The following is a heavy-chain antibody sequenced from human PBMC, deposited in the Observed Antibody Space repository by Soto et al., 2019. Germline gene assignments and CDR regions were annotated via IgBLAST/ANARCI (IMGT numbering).Heavy chain of an antibody. J-gene: IGHJ4*02. V-gene: IGHV1-3*01. CDR3: AIYSGDFDY. D-gene: IGHD2-15*01. CDR1: GYTFTSYA. Sequence: QVQLVQSGAEVKKPGASVKVSCKASGYTFTSYAIHWVRQAPGQRLEWMGWINAGNGNTKYSQKFQDRVTITRDTSASTAYMEPSSLRSEDTAVYYCAIYSGDFDYWGQGTLVTVSS. CDR2: INAGNGNT.